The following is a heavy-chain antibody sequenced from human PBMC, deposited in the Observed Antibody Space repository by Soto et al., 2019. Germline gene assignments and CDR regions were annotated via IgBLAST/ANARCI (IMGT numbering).Heavy chain of an antibody. V-gene: IGHV4-59*08. Sequence: SETLFLTCTFSGGSISGYYWAWVRQPPERGLEWIGFIYYDGTISANRSLNSRVTISLETSKTHFSLRLDSVTAADTAVYYCARLGAYYQSLDPWGRGTLVT. D-gene: IGHD2-21*01. CDR1: GGSISGYY. CDR3: ARLGAYYQSLDP. J-gene: IGHJ5*02. CDR2: IYYDGTI.